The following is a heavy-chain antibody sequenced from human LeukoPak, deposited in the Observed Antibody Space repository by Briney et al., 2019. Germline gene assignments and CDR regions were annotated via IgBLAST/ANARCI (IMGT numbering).Heavy chain of an antibody. D-gene: IGHD3-22*01. V-gene: IGHV3-23*01. J-gene: IGHJ4*02. Sequence: PGGSLRLSCAASGFTFSSYSMNWVRQAPGKGLEWVSSISVTGDNIHYADSVKGRFTISRDDSKNTLYLQMISLGVDDTAVYHCAKERSSGYYYSDYWGQGTLVTVSS. CDR3: AKERSSGYYYSDY. CDR1: GFTFSSYS. CDR2: ISVTGDNI.